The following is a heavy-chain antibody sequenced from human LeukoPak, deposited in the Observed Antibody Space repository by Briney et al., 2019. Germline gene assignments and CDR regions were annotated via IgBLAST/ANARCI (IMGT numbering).Heavy chain of an antibody. V-gene: IGHV4-34*01. J-gene: IGHJ4*02. Sequence: PSETLSLTCAVYGGSFSGYYWSWIRQPPGKGLEWIGEINHSGSTNYNPSLKSRVTISVDTSKNQFSLKLTSVTAADTAVYYCAREGDGDYSWGQGTLVTVSS. CDR2: INHSGST. CDR3: AREGDGDYS. CDR1: GGSFSGYY. D-gene: IGHD4-17*01.